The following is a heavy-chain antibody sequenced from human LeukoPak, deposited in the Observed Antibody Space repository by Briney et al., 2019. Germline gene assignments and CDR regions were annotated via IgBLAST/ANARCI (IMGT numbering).Heavy chain of an antibody. J-gene: IGHJ4*02. Sequence: ASVKVSCKASGGTFSSYAISWVRQATGQGLEWMGGIIPIFGTANYAQKFQGRVTITADESTSTAYMELSSLRSEDTAVYYCARDGGKYCSSTSCYGPDYWGQGTLVTVSS. D-gene: IGHD2-2*01. V-gene: IGHV1-69*13. CDR3: ARDGGKYCSSTSCYGPDY. CDR2: IIPIFGTA. CDR1: GGTFSSYA.